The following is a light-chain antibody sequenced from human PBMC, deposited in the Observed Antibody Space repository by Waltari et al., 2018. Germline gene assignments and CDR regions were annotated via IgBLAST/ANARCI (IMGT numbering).Light chain of an antibody. V-gene: IGKV1-33*01. Sequence: DIQMTQSPSSLSASVGERVNITCQASQDISDHLNWYKHKPGKAPKLLIYDASFLETGIPSRFSGRGSGADFAFTISSLQPEDIATYYCQQYDNLPLTFGGGTKVEI. CDR2: DAS. J-gene: IGKJ4*01. CDR3: QQYDNLPLT. CDR1: QDISDH.